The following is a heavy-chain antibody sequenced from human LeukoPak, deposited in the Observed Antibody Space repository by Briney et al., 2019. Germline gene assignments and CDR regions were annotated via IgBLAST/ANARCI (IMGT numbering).Heavy chain of an antibody. V-gene: IGHV3-23*01. D-gene: IGHD3-16*01. J-gene: IGHJ4*02. CDR3: ANLYH. CDR2: LSGRGDST. Sequence: GGTLRLSCAASGFTFSSYEINWVRQAPGKGLEWVSALSGRGDSTYYADSVKGRFTISRDNSKKTLYLQMNSLRAEDTAVYYCANLYHWGQGTLVTVSS. CDR1: GFTFSSYE.